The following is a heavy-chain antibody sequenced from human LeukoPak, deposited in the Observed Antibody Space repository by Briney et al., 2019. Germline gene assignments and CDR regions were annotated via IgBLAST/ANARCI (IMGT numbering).Heavy chain of an antibody. CDR3: ARDQSPYSSGWLN. D-gene: IGHD6-19*01. V-gene: IGHV1-46*01. J-gene: IGHJ4*02. CDR1: GGTFSSYT. Sequence: ASVKVSCKASGGTFSSYTISWVRQAPGQGLEWMGIINPSGGSTSYAQKFQGRVTMTRDTSTSTVYMELSSLRSEDTAVYYCARDQSPYSSGWLNWGQGTLVTVSS. CDR2: INPSGGST.